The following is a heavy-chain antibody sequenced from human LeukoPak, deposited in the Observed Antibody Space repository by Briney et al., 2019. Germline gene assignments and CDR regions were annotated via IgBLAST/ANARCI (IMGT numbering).Heavy chain of an antibody. CDR1: GFTFSRYG. Sequence: PGGSLRLSCAASGFTFSRYGMHRGRQAPGKGLEWVAVISNDGGDKKSADSVKGRLTISRDNSKNTLYLQMNSLRAEDTAVYYCAKDLKIAAADYYFDYWGQGTLVTVSS. D-gene: IGHD6-13*01. V-gene: IGHV3-30*18. CDR2: ISNDGGDK. CDR3: AKDLKIAAADYYFDY. J-gene: IGHJ4*02.